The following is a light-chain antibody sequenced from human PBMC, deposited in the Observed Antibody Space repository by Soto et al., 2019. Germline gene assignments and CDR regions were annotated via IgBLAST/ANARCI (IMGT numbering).Light chain of an antibody. CDR2: EVF. V-gene: IGLV2-23*02. CDR3: CSYTHINTPGWL. CDR1: SNDIGRYNL. J-gene: IGLJ3*02. Sequence: QSALTQPASVSWSPGQSITFSCTGTSNDIGRYNLVSWFQQHPGKAPKLIIYEVFKRPSGLFDRFSGSKSGTAASLTISGLQAEDEADYYCCSYTHINTPGWLFGGGTKLTVL.